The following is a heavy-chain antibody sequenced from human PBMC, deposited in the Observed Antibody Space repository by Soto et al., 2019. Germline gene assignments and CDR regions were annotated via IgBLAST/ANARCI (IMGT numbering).Heavy chain of an antibody. Sequence: GGSLRLSCAASGFTFSSYAMHWVRQAPGKGLEWVAVISYDGSNKYYADSVKGRFTISRDNSKNTLYLQMNSLRAEDTAVYYCARDIVGYYDFWSGYYKQNYYYYGMDVWGQGTTVTVSS. CDR3: ARDIVGYYDFWSGYYKQNYYYYGMDV. CDR2: ISYDGSNK. CDR1: GFTFSSYA. J-gene: IGHJ6*02. D-gene: IGHD3-3*01. V-gene: IGHV3-30-3*01.